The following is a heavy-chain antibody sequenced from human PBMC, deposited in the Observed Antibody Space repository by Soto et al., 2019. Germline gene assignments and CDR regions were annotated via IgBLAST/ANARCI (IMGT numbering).Heavy chain of an antibody. CDR3: AREDYDSSGYFDY. CDR1: GGSISDDTYY. CDR2: IYYSGTT. J-gene: IGHJ4*02. V-gene: IGHV4-39*07. D-gene: IGHD3-22*01. Sequence: SETLSLTCTVSGGSISDDTYYWGWIRQPPGKGLEWIGSIYYSGTTYYNPSLKSRVTMSVDTSKNQFSLKLSSVTAADTAVYYCAREDYDSSGYFDYWGQGTLVTVSS.